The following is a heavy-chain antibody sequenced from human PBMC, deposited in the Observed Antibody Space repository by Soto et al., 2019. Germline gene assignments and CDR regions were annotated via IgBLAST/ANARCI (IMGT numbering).Heavy chain of an antibody. D-gene: IGHD1-20*01. CDR1: GGSISSYY. J-gene: IGHJ4*02. Sequence: QVQLQESGPGLVKPSETLSLTCTVSGGSISSYYWSWIRQPPGKGLEWIGYIYYSGSTNYNPSLTXRVTISVATSKTPFSLKLSSVTAPATAVYSCARRYGYSFDYWGQGTLVTVSS. V-gene: IGHV4-59*08. CDR3: ARRYGYSFDY. CDR2: IYYSGST.